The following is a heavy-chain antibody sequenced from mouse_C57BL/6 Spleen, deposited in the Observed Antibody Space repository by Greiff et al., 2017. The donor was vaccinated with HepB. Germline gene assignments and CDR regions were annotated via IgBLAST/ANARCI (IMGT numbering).Heavy chain of an antibody. V-gene: IGHV1-66*01. J-gene: IGHJ4*01. CDR3: ARWDYDVGAMDY. Sequence: QVQLQQSGPELVKPGASVKISCKASGYSFTSYYIHWVKQRPGQGLEWIGWIYPGSGNTKYNEKFKGKATLTADTSSSTAYMQLSSLTSEDSAVYYCARWDYDVGAMDYWGQGTSVTVSS. CDR1: GYSFTSYY. D-gene: IGHD2-4*01. CDR2: IYPGSGNT.